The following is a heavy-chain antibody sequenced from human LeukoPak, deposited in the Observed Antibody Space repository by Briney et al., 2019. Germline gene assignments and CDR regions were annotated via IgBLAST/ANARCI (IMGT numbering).Heavy chain of an antibody. Sequence: ASVKVSCKASGYTFTSYGISWLRQAPGQGLEGMGWSNSYSGNTNYAQKFQGRVTMTTDTSTTTVYMELRSLTSDDTAVYYCARDRSGGTYYVYWGQGTLVTVSS. CDR1: GYTFTSYG. CDR2: SNSYSGNT. CDR3: ARDRSGGTYYVY. D-gene: IGHD1-26*01. V-gene: IGHV1-18*01. J-gene: IGHJ4*02.